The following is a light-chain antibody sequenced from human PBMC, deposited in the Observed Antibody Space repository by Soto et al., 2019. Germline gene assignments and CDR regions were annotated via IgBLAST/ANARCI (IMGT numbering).Light chain of an antibody. V-gene: IGLV2-14*01. J-gene: IGLJ2*01. CDR2: EVD. Sequence: QSVLTQPASVSGSPGQAITISCTGTSSDVGGYYYVYWYQHQPGKAPKLIISEVDNRPSGVPDRFSGSKSGTSASLAITGLQADDEADYYCQSYDRSLSSPIFGGGTKVTV. CDR3: QSYDRSLSSPI. CDR1: SSDVGGYYY.